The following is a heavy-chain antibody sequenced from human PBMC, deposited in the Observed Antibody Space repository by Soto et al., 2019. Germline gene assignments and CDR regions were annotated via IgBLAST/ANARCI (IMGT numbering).Heavy chain of an antibody. Sequence: QVQLVESGGGVVQPGRSLRLSCAASGFTFSSYAMHWVRQAPGKGLEWVAVISYDGSNKYYADSVKGRFTISRDNSKNTLYLQMNSLRAEDTAVYYCARDRDIVVVITNGSAFDIWGQGTMVTVSS. J-gene: IGHJ3*02. CDR2: ISYDGSNK. V-gene: IGHV3-30-3*01. D-gene: IGHD2-15*01. CDR1: GFTFSSYA. CDR3: ARDRDIVVVITNGSAFDI.